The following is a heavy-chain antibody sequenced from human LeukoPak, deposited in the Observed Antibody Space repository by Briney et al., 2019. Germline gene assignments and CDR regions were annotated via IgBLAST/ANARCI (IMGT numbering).Heavy chain of an antibody. Sequence: GGSLRLSCAASGFTFSSYGMSWVRQAPGKGLEWVSAISGRGRSTYYADSVKGRFTISRDNSKNTLYLQMNSLRAEDTAVFYCARGEDAFDIWGQGTMVTVSS. CDR1: GFTFSSYG. CDR2: ISGRGRST. V-gene: IGHV3-23*01. J-gene: IGHJ3*02. CDR3: ARGEDAFDI.